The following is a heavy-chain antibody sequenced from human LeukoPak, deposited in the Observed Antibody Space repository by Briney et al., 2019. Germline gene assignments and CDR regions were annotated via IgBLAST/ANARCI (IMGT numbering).Heavy chain of an antibody. V-gene: IGHV3-30-3*01. CDR3: ARAPDSSGYYYYFDY. CDR1: GFTFSRYA. Sequence: GGSLRLSCGASGFTFSRYAMNWVRQAPGQGLEWVAIISYGGNNQYYAESVKGRFTISRDNTKNTVYLQMNSLRPEDTAVYYCARAPDSSGYYYYFDYWGQGALVTVS. J-gene: IGHJ4*02. CDR2: ISYGGNNQ. D-gene: IGHD3-22*01.